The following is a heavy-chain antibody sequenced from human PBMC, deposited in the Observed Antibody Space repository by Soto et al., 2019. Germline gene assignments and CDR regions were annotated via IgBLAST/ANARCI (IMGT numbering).Heavy chain of an antibody. CDR1: GGSFSGYY. CDR3: ARGGGVTMVRGAAPRYYYYHYMDV. CDR2: INHSGST. J-gene: IGHJ6*03. D-gene: IGHD3-10*01. Sequence: SETLSLTCAVYGGSFSGYYWSWIRQPPGKGLEWIGEINHSGSTNYNPSLKSRVTISVDTSKNQFSLKLSSVTAADTAVYYCARGGGVTMVRGAAPRYYYYHYMDVWGKGTTVTSP. V-gene: IGHV4-34*01.